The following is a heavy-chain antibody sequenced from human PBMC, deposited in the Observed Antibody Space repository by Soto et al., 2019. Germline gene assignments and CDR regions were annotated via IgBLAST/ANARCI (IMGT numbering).Heavy chain of an antibody. CDR3: ARMGLIAAAGTTYYYYGMDV. CDR2: ISAYNGNT. J-gene: IGHJ6*02. Sequence: RASVKVSCKASGYTFTSYGISWVRQAPGQGLEWMGWISAYNGNTNYAQKLQGRVTMTTDTSTSTAYMELRSLRSDDTAVYYCARMGLIAAAGTTYYYYGMDVWGQGATVTVSS. D-gene: IGHD6-13*01. V-gene: IGHV1-18*01. CDR1: GYTFTSYG.